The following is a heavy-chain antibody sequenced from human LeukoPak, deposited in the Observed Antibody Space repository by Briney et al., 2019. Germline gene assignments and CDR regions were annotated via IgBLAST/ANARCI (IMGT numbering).Heavy chain of an antibody. V-gene: IGHV4-39*07. Sequence: SETLSLTCIVSGGSISSSSYYWGWIRQPPGKGLEWIGSIYYSGSTYYNPSLKSRVTISVDTSKNQFSLKLSSVTAADTAVYYCARSPRPGIAVAGTRSAFDIWGQGTMVTVSS. CDR3: ARSPRPGIAVAGTRSAFDI. J-gene: IGHJ3*02. CDR2: IYYSGST. CDR1: GGSISSSSYY. D-gene: IGHD6-19*01.